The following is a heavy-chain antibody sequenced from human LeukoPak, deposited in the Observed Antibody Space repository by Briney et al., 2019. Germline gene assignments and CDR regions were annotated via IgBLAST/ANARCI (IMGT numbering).Heavy chain of an antibody. D-gene: IGHD1-26*01. Sequence: SVKVSCKASGGTFSSYAISWVRQAPGQGLEWMGGIIPIFGTANYAQKFQGRVTITADKSTSTAYMELRSLRSDDTAVYYCAAQYTGRPNDAFDIWGQGTMVTVSS. CDR3: AAQYTGRPNDAFDI. CDR2: IIPIFGTA. CDR1: GGTFSSYA. V-gene: IGHV1-69*06. J-gene: IGHJ3*02.